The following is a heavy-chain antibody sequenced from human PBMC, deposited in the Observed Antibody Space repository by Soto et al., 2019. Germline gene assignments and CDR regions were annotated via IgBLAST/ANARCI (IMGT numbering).Heavy chain of an antibody. Sequence: PAGSLRLSCAASGFTVRSYALNGVRQEPGKGLEWLSAISGSGGSTYYADSVKGGFTTSRDNNKNKLYLQMNSLRAEDTAVYYCAKDRRYQLLSSYYYMDVWGKGTTVTGSS. V-gene: IGHV3-23*01. D-gene: IGHD2-2*01. CDR3: AKDRRYQLLSSYYYMDV. J-gene: IGHJ6*03. CDR1: GFTVRSYA. CDR2: ISGSGGST.